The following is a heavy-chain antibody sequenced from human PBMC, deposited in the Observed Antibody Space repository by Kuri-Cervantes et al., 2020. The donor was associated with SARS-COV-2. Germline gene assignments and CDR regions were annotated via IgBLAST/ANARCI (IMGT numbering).Heavy chain of an antibody. CDR1: GGSFSGYY. V-gene: IGHV4-34*01. Sequence: SETLSLTCAVYGGSFSGYYWSWIRQPPGKGLEWIGEINHSGSTNYNPSLKSRVTVSVDTSKNQFSLKLSSVTAADTAVYYCARDAAYPRMTTVTTYPYYWGQGTLVTVSS. CDR3: ARDAAYPRMTTVTTYPYY. J-gene: IGHJ4*02. CDR2: INHSGST. D-gene: IGHD4-17*01.